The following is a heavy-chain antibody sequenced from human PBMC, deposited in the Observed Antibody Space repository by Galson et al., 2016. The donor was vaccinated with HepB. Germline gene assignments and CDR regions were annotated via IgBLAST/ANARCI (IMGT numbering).Heavy chain of an antibody. CDR2: MNAGNGNT. CDR1: GYTLTNYA. V-gene: IGHV1-3*01. CDR3: AKDFFSGSYYLDYLNAFDI. D-gene: IGHD1-26*01. J-gene: IGHJ3*02. Sequence: SVKVSCKASGYTLTNYAIHWVRQAPGQSLEWMGWMNAGNGNTKYSQKFQGRVTITRDTSARTAYMELSSMRSEDTAVYYCAKDFFSGSYYLDYLNAFDIWGQGTMVTVSS.